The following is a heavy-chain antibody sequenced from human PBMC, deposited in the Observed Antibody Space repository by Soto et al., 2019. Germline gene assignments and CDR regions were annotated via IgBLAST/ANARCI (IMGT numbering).Heavy chain of an antibody. J-gene: IGHJ3*02. CDR2: ISSNGGST. D-gene: IGHD1-26*01. V-gene: IGHV3-64*01. CDR1: GFTFSSYT. Sequence: GGSLRLSCASFGFTFSSYTMHWVRQAPGKGLEYVSAISSNGGSTYYANSVKGRFTISRDNSKNTLYLQMGSLRAEDMAVYYCARTIVGATTYAFDIWGQGTMVTVSS. CDR3: ARTIVGATTYAFDI.